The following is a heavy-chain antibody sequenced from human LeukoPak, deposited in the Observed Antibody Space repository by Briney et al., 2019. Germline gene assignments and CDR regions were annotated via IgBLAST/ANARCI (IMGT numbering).Heavy chain of an antibody. CDR3: ARSHSGDY. J-gene: IGHJ4*02. Sequence: ASVKVSCKASGGTFSSYAISWVRQAPGQGLEWMGRIIPILGIANYAQKLQGRVTMTTDTSTSTAYMELRSLRSDDTAVYYCARSHSGDYWGQGTLVTVSS. V-gene: IGHV1-69*04. CDR2: IIPILGIA. CDR1: GGTFSSYA.